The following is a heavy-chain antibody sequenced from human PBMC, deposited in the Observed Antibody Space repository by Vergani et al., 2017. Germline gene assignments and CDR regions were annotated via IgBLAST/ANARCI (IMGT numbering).Heavy chain of an antibody. CDR3: ARCGTVLVFYYYMDV. D-gene: IGHD5-18*01. CDR1: GFAFSSYW. CDR2: IKQDGTEK. J-gene: IGHJ6*03. V-gene: IGHV3-7*01. Sequence: EVQVVESGGGLVQPGGSLRLSCDSSGFAFSSYWMTWVRQAPGKGLEWVASIKQDGTEKYYVGSVKGRFTISRDNAKNSLYLQMSSLRAEDTAVYYCARCGTVLVFYYYMDVWGRGTTVTVSS.